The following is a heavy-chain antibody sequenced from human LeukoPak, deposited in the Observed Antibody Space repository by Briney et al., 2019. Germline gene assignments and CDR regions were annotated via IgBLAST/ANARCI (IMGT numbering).Heavy chain of an antibody. V-gene: IGHV1-58*01. D-gene: IGHD2-2*02. CDR2: IVVGSGNT. Sequence: ASVKVSCKASGFTFTNSAVQWVRQARGQRLEWIGWIVVGSGNTNNAQKSQERVAITRDMSTSTAYMELSSLRSEDTAVYYCAATRYCDNATCYSGLDYWGQGSLVTVSS. CDR3: AATRYCDNATCYSGLDY. J-gene: IGHJ4*02. CDR1: GFTFTNSA.